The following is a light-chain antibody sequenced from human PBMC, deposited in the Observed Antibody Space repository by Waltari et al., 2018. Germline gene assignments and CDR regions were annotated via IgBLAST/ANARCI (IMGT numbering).Light chain of an antibody. J-gene: IGLJ2*01. Sequence: QSALTQPASVSGSPGQSITISCTGTSSDIGGYSFVSWYQQHPGKAPKLMIYDVSNRPSGVSDRFSGSKSGNTASLTISGLQAEDEADYYCSSYSNTNTPYVALLFGGGTKLTVL. V-gene: IGLV2-14*03. CDR2: DVS. CDR1: SSDIGGYSF. CDR3: SSYSNTNTPYVALL.